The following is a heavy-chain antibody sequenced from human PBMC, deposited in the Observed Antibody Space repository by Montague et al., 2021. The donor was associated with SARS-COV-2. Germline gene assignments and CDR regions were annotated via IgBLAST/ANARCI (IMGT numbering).Heavy chain of an antibody. CDR1: GASVRTYY. CDR2: LYTSGST. J-gene: IGHJ6*02. D-gene: IGHD5-12*01. V-gene: IGHV4-4*07. Sequence: SETLSLTCTVSGASVRTYYWSWIRQSAGKKLEWMGRLYTSGSTYXNPSFKSRVPMSLDTSKNLFSLNLSSMTAADTAVYYCAGDGADYSFAYYHEMDVWGQGIAVTVSS. CDR3: AGDGADYSFAYYHEMDV.